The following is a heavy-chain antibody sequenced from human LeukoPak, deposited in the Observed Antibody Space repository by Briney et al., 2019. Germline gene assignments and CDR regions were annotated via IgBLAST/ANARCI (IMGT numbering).Heavy chain of an antibody. CDR3: ARQTAMGRSGDY. Sequence: GAPLKISCKAAGSSITSYWIGCVRQMRGKGLEWMGIIDPSDSENQYTPSFQGQVTITVDKSLTTADLQRSSLKASDTAMYYCARQTAMGRSGDYWGQGTLVTVSS. CDR2: IDPSDSEN. CDR1: GSSITSYW. V-gene: IGHV5-51*01. D-gene: IGHD5-18*01. J-gene: IGHJ4*02.